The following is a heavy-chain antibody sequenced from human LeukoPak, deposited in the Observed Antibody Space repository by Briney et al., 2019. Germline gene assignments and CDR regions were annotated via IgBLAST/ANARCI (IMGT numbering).Heavy chain of an antibody. Sequence: SETLSLTCAVYGGSFSGYYWSWIRQPPGKGLEWIGEINHSGSTNYNPSLKSRVTISVDTSKNQFSLKLSSVTAADTAVYYCANIERAPKYNWNPGAFDYWGQGTLVTVSS. CDR3: ANIERAPKYNWNPGAFDY. J-gene: IGHJ4*02. CDR2: INHSGST. V-gene: IGHV4-34*01. D-gene: IGHD1-20*01. CDR1: GGSFSGYY.